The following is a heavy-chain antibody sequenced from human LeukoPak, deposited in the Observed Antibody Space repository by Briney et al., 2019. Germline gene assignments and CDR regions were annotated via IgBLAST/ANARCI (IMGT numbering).Heavy chain of an antibody. D-gene: IGHD3-10*01. V-gene: IGHV4-30-4*01. CDR3: ARDNYGSGSLGY. J-gene: IGHJ4*02. CDR1: GGSISSGDYY. CDR2: IYYSGST. Sequence: SETLSLTCTVSGGSISSGDYYWSWIRQPPGKGLEWIGYIYYSGSTYYNPSLKSRVTISVDTSKNQFSLKLSSVTAADTAVYYCARDNYGSGSLGYWGQGTLVTVSS.